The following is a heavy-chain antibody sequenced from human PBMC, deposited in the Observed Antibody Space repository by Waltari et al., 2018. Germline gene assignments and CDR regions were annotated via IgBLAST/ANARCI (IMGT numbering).Heavy chain of an antibody. CDR1: GGSISSSSYY. V-gene: IGHV4-39*01. J-gene: IGHJ4*02. CDR2: IYYSGST. D-gene: IGHD6-13*01. Sequence: QLQLQESGPGLVKPSETLSLTCTVSGGSISSSSYYWGWIRQPPGKGLEWIGSIYYSGSTYHNPAHKSRVTISVDTSKNQFSLKLSSVTAADTAVYYCARLGIAAAGGDYWGQGTLVTVSS. CDR3: ARLGIAAAGGDY.